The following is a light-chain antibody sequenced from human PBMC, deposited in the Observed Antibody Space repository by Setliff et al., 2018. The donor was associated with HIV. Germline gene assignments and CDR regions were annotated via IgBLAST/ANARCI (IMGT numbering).Light chain of an antibody. J-gene: IGLJ1*01. CDR3: CSYAGRSSSFYV. V-gene: IGLV2-23*02. CDR1: SNDVGAYNL. CDR2: EVT. Sequence: QSALTQPASVSGSPGQSITISCTGTSNDVGAYNLVSWYQQSPGEGPKLLISEVTQRPSGVSNRFSASTSGNTASLTISGLQAEDEGDYYCCSYAGRSSSFYVFGTGTKVTVL.